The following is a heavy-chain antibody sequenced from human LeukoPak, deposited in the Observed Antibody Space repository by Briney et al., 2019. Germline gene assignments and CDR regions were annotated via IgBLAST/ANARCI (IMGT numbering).Heavy chain of an antibody. J-gene: IGHJ4*02. CDR1: GYTFTGYY. V-gene: IGHV1-2*02. Sequence: GASVKVSCKASGYTFTGYYMHWVRQAPGQGLEWMGWINPNSGGTNYAQKFQGRVTMTRDTSISTAYMELTRLRSDDTAVFYCARMVVPAANEVYFDYWGQGTLVTVSS. D-gene: IGHD2-2*01. CDR2: INPNSGGT. CDR3: ARMVVPAANEVYFDY.